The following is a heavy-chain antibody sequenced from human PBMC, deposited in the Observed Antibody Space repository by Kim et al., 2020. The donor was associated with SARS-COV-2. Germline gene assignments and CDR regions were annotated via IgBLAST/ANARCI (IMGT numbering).Heavy chain of an antibody. CDR3: ARERGTWPYYYYGMDV. J-gene: IGHJ6*02. Sequence: GASLRLSCAASGFTFSRYNMNWVRQAPGKGLEWVSSISASSSYIYYADSVKGRFTISRDNAKNSLSLQMNSLRAEDTAVYYCARERGTWPYYYYGMDVWGQGTTVTVSS. CDR2: ISASSSYI. CDR1: GFTFSRYN. V-gene: IGHV3-21*01.